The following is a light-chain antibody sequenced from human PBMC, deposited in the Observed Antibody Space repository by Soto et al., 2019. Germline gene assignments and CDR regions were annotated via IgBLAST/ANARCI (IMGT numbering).Light chain of an antibody. CDR1: QSISNW. CDR2: HAS. J-gene: IGKJ1*01. V-gene: IGKV1-5*01. CDR3: QQYNSYST. Sequence: DIQMTQSPSTLSASVGDRITITCRASQSISNWLAWYQQKPGRAPQLLIYHASTLESGVPSRFSGSGSGTEFTLTSSSLQPDDFATYYCQQYNSYSTFGQGTKVEIK.